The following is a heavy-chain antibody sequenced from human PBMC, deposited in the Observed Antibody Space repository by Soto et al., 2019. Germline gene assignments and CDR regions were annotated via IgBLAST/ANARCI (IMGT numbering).Heavy chain of an antibody. J-gene: IGHJ4*02. CDR3: TRLYSNYDFDY. Sequence: SETLSLTCTVSGCSISSYYWSWIRQPPGKGLEWIGYIYYSGSTNYNPSLKSRVTISVDTSKNQFSLKLSSVTAADTAVYYCTRLYSNYDFDYWGQGTLVTVSS. CDR1: GCSISSYY. V-gene: IGHV4-59*01. D-gene: IGHD4-4*01. CDR2: IYYSGST.